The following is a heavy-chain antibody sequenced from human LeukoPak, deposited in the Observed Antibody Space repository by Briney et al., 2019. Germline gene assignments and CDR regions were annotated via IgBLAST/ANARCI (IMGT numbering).Heavy chain of an antibody. J-gene: IGHJ2*01. Sequence: GGPLRLSCAASGFTFSGFAMNWVRQASGKVWSWVGLLRSNGNGDATAYAASLKGRLTISTDDSNNTAYLQMNSLKTEDTAVYYCTRPLRVAPWWYFDLWGRGTLVTVSS. CDR2: LRSNGNGDAT. V-gene: IGHV3-73*01. CDR1: GFTFSGFA. D-gene: IGHD2-15*01. CDR3: TRPLRVAPWWYFDL.